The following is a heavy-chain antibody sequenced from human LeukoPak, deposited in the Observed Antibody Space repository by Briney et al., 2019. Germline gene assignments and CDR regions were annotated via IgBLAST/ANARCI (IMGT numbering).Heavy chain of an antibody. J-gene: IGHJ4*02. CDR2: IYSSGST. V-gene: IGHV3-53*01. CDR1: GFTVSTNY. Sequence: TGGSLRLSCAASGFTVSTNYMSWVRQAPGKGLEWVSIIYSSGSTYYADSVKGRFTISRDNSKNTLYLQMNSLRAEDTAVYYCARVVAAMGGIDYWGQGTLVTVSS. D-gene: IGHD2-21*02. CDR3: ARVVAAMGGIDY.